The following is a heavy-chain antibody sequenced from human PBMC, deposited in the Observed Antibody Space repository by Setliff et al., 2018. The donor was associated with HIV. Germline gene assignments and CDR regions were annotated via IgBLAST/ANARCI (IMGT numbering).Heavy chain of an antibody. CDR1: GGSFSTFG. CDR3: ATLPHNDASGYRFLNGEYYFES. D-gene: IGHD3-22*01. Sequence: GASVKVSCKASGGSFSTFGFSWVRQAPGQGLEWMGGILPILNLQNYAQKLQGRVAFTADESTSTAYMELSSLRSDDTAIYFCATLPHNDASGYRFLNGEYYFESWGQGTLVTVSS. J-gene: IGHJ4*02. CDR2: ILPILNLQ. V-gene: IGHV1-69*10.